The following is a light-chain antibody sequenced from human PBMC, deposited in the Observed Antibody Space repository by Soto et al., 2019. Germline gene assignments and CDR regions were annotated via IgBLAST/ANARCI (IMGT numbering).Light chain of an antibody. CDR2: EGH. V-gene: IGLV2-23*01. Sequence: SALAQPASVSGSPGQSITISCTGASGYVGTYSLVSWYQQHPGKAPKVVIYEGHKRPSGVPDRFSGSTSVNTASPTISGLQTDDEADYYCCLYVGATTYVFGTGTKVTVL. CDR3: CLYVGATTYV. J-gene: IGLJ1*01. CDR1: SGYVGTYSL.